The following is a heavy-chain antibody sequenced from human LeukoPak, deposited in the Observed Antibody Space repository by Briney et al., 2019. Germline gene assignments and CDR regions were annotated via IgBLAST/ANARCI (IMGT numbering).Heavy chain of an antibody. CDR1: GGSISSGGYY. Sequence: SETLCLTCTVSGGSISSGGYYWSWVRQHPGKGLEWIGYIYYSGSTYYNPSLKSRVTISVDTSKNQFSLKLSSVTAADTAVYYCASESGDLEAFDIWGQGTMVTVSS. D-gene: IGHD4-17*01. CDR3: ASESGDLEAFDI. V-gene: IGHV4-31*03. CDR2: IYYSGST. J-gene: IGHJ3*02.